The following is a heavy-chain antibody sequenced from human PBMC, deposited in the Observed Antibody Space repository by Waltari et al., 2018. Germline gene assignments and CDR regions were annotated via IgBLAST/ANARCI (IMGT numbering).Heavy chain of an antibody. D-gene: IGHD6-13*01. V-gene: IGHV1-18*01. J-gene: IGHJ6*02. CDR1: GYTFTSYG. Sequence: QVQLVQSGAEVKKPGASVKVSCKASGYTFTSYGISWVRQAPGQGLEWMGWISAYNGNTNYAQKLKGRVTMTTDTSTSTAYMELRSLRSDDTAVYYCARDRSSWDYYYYGMDVWGQGTTVTVSS. CDR2: ISAYNGNT. CDR3: ARDRSSWDYYYYGMDV.